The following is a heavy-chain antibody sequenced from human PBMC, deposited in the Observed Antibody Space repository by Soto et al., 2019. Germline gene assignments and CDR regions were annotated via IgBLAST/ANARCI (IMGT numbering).Heavy chain of an antibody. V-gene: IGHV3-7*01. CDR3: ARGLFISCWYSPRDPLAI. CDR1: GFTFSDYW. Sequence: PGGSLRLSCAVSGFTFSDYWMSWVRQAPGKGLEWVANIKQDGNEKYYVDSVKGRFTISRDNAKNSLYLQMNSLRAEDTAVYYCARGLFISCWYSPRDPLAICGQGSMVTVSS. J-gene: IGHJ3*02. D-gene: IGHD6-19*01. CDR2: IKQDGNEK.